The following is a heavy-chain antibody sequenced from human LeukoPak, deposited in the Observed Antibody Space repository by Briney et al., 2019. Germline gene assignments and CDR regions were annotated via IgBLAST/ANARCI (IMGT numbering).Heavy chain of an antibody. Sequence: GESLKISCKASGYSFTTYWIGWVRQMPGKGLEWMGIIYPGDSDTRYSPSFQGQVTISADKSISTAYLQWSSLKASDTAMYYCARVYGSGSYYSLVFDYWGQGTLVTVSS. V-gene: IGHV5-51*01. D-gene: IGHD3-10*01. CDR3: ARVYGSGSYYSLVFDY. J-gene: IGHJ4*02. CDR1: GYSFTTYW. CDR2: IYPGDSDT.